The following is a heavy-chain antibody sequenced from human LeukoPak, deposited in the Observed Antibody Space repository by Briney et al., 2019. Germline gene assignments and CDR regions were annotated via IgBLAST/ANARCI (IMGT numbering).Heavy chain of an antibody. CDR3: ASATYYYDSSGYNYMDY. V-gene: IGHV1-69*05. D-gene: IGHD3-22*01. J-gene: IGHJ4*02. CDR1: GGTFSSYA. CDR2: IIPIFGTA. Sequence: SVKVSCKASGGTFSSYAISWVRQAPGQGLEWMGGIIPIFGTANYAQKFQGRVTITTDESTSTAYMELSSLRSEDTAVYYCASATYYYDSSGYNYMDYWGQGTLVTVSS.